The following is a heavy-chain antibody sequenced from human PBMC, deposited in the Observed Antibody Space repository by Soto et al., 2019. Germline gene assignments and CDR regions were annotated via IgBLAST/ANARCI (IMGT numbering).Heavy chain of an antibody. D-gene: IGHD1-20*01. Sequence: QVQLVESGGGVVQPGRSLRVSCAASGFTFSIYGMHWVRQAPGKGLEWVAVISFDGTNKYYADSVKGRFTISRDNPKNTLYLPMSSLRAADTAVYYCAKGGNWNNSYGMDVWGQGTTVTVSS. V-gene: IGHV3-30*18. CDR2: ISFDGTNK. CDR3: AKGGNWNNSYGMDV. J-gene: IGHJ6*02. CDR1: GFTFSIYG.